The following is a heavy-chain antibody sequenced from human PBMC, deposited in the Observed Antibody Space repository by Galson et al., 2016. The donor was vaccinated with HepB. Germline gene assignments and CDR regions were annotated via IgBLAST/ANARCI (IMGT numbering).Heavy chain of an antibody. CDR1: GGSISSYY. D-gene: IGHD2-8*02. Sequence: SETLSLTCTVSGGSISSYYWSWIRQPPGKGLEWIGYIDSSGNSIYNPSLKSRVTISVDTSKTQFSLKVHSVTTADTAVYYCARDNVFRGVVYGRGMDVWGKGTTVTVSS. J-gene: IGHJ6*03. V-gene: IGHV4-59*01. CDR2: IDSSGNS. CDR3: ARDNVFRGVVYGRGMDV.